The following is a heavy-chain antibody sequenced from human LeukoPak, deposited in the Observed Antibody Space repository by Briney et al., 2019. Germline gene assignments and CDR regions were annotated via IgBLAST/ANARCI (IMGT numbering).Heavy chain of an antibody. Sequence: SETLSLTCAVSGNSISNTYYWGWIRQPPGKELEWIGSIYNSGSTHYNPSLKSRVTISVDTSKNQFSLKLSSVTAADTAVYYCARNSSGNYFDYWGQGTLVTVSS. V-gene: IGHV4-38-2*01. CDR2: IYNSGST. CDR3: ARNSSGNYFDY. J-gene: IGHJ4*02. D-gene: IGHD1-26*01. CDR1: GNSISNTYY.